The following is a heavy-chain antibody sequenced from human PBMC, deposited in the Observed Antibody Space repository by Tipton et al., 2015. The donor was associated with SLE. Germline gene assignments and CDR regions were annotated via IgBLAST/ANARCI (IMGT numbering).Heavy chain of an antibody. Sequence: TLSLTCTVSGGSISSGSYYWSWIRQPPGKGLEWIGCIYYSGSTNYNPSLKSRVTISVDTSKNQFSLKLSSVTAADTAVYYCARGGIAADWYDYWGQGTLVTVSS. CDR1: GGSISSGSYY. CDR2: IYYSGST. J-gene: IGHJ4*02. V-gene: IGHV4-61*01. D-gene: IGHD6-13*01. CDR3: ARGGIAADWYDY.